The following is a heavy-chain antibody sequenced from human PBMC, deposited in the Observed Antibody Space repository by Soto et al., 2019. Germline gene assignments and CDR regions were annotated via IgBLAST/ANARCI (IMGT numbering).Heavy chain of an antibody. CDR2: ISGDGGTT. J-gene: IGHJ4*02. Sequence: EVQLLESGGGLVQPGGSLRLSCAASGFTFRNYAMSWVRQAPGKGLEWVSAISGDGGTTYYADSVKGRFTISRDNSKNTLYLQLNSLRADVTAADYCAKALYRSSSWPLDFDFWGQGTLVTVSP. CDR1: GFTFRNYA. CDR3: AKALYRSSSWPLDFDF. D-gene: IGHD6-13*01. V-gene: IGHV3-23*01.